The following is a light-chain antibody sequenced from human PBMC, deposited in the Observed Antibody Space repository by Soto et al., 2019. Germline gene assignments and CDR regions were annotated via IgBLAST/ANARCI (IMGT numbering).Light chain of an antibody. CDR2: EVS. V-gene: IGLV2-14*01. CDR1: SSDVGGYDY. Sequence: QSALTQPASVSGSPGQSITISCTGTSSDVGGYDYVSWYQQQSGKAPKLIIYEVSSRPSGVSNRFSGSKSGNTASLTISGLQADDEADYYCDSFTRSRAYVFGVGTKLTV. J-gene: IGLJ1*01. CDR3: DSFTRSRAYV.